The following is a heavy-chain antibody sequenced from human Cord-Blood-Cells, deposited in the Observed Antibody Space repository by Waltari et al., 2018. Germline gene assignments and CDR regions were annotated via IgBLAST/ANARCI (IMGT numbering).Heavy chain of an antibody. V-gene: IGHV4-59*01. CDR1: GGSISSYY. D-gene: IGHD3-3*01. J-gene: IGHJ2*01. CDR2: IYYSGST. CDR3: VRAGGIYYDFWSGYYNWYFDL. Sequence: QVQLQESGPGLVKPSETLSLTCTVSGGSISSYYWSWIRQPPGKGLEWIGYIYYSGSTNYNPSLKSRVTISVDTSKNQFSLKLSSVTAADTAVYYCVRAGGIYYDFWSGYYNWYFDLWGRGTLVTVSS.